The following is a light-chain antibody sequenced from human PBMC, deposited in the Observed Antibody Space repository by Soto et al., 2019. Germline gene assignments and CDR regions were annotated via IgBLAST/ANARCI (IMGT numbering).Light chain of an antibody. Sequence: EIVLTQSPGTLSLSPGERATLSCRASQRVSSSYLAWYQQKPGQAPRLLIYGASSRATVIPDRFSGSGSGTDFTLTISRLEPEDFAVYYCQQYGSSPRTFGQGTKLEIK. J-gene: IGKJ2*01. CDR3: QQYGSSPRT. V-gene: IGKV3-20*01. CDR1: QRVSSSY. CDR2: GAS.